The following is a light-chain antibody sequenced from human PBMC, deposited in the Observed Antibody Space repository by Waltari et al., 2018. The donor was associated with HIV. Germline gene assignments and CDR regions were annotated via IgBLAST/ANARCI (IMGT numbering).Light chain of an antibody. CDR3: MQALQTWT. Sequence: DIVMTQSPLSLPVTPGEPASISCRSSQSLLHSNGYNYLDWYLQKPGQSPQLLIYLGSTRASGVPDRFSGSVSGTDFTLKISRVEAEDVGVYYCMQALQTWTFGQGP. J-gene: IGKJ1*01. V-gene: IGKV2-28*01. CDR2: LGS. CDR1: QSLLHSNGYNY.